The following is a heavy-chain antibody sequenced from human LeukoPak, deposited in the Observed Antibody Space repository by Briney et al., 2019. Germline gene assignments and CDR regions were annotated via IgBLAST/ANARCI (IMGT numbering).Heavy chain of an antibody. D-gene: IGHD3-10*01. J-gene: IGHJ4*02. V-gene: IGHV3-74*01. CDR1: GFSLSSYC. CDR2: NKTDGNGA. Sequence: GGSLRLSCAPSGFSLSSYCMHWVRQVTGKGLVWVSRNKTDGNGANYADSVTGRFTISRDNAKNTLFLQMNSRRVEDTAVYYGGRDLVYGSGGLDNWGQGTLVTVSS. CDR3: GRDLVYGSGGLDN.